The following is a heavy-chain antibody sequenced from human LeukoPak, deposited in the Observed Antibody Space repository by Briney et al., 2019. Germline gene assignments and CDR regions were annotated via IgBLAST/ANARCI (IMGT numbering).Heavy chain of an antibody. CDR2: INPNSGGT. CDR1: GYTFTGYY. V-gene: IGHV1-2*02. CDR3: ARERSAVPAAIDAFDI. J-gene: IGHJ3*02. D-gene: IGHD2-2*02. Sequence: VASVKVSCKASGYTFTGYYMHWVPQAPGQGLEWMGWINPNSGGTNYAQKFQGRVTMTRDTSISTAYMELSRLRSDDTAVYYCARERSAVPAAIDAFDIWGQGTIVTVSS.